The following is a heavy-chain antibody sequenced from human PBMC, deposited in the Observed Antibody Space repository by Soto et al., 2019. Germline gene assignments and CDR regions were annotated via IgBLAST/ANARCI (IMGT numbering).Heavy chain of an antibody. CDR3: ASIMITFGGVIAGDV. CDR1: GYTFTSYD. J-gene: IGHJ6*04. Sequence: ASVKVSCKASGYTFTSYDINWVRQATGQGLEWMGWMNPNSGNTGYAQKFQGRVTMTRNTSISTAYMELSSLRSEDTAVYYCASIMITFGGVIAGDVWGKGTTVTVSS. CDR2: MNPNSGNT. D-gene: IGHD3-16*02. V-gene: IGHV1-8*01.